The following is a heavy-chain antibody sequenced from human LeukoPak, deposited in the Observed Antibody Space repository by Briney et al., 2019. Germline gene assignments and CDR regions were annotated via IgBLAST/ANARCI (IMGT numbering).Heavy chain of an antibody. CDR1: GGSISGSNW. Sequence: PSETLSLTCAVSGGSISGSNWWSWVRQPPGKGLEWIGEIYHSGSTNYNPSLKSRVTISVDKSKNQFSLKLSSVTAADTAVYYCASGKVPPGYFDYWGQGTLVTVSS. CDR2: IYHSGST. V-gene: IGHV4-4*02. D-gene: IGHD3-10*01. J-gene: IGHJ4*02. CDR3: ASGKVPPGYFDY.